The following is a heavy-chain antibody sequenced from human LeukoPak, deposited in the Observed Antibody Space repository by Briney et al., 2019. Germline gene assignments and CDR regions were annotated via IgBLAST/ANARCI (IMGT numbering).Heavy chain of an antibody. CDR2: IKQDGSEK. CDR1: GFTFSSYW. D-gene: IGHD3-22*01. J-gene: IGHJ4*02. Sequence: GGSLRLSCVPSGFTFSSYWMSWVRQAPGKGLEWGANIKQDGSEKYYVGSVKGRFIISRDNAKNSLYLQMNSLRAEDTAVYYCARAMEPYYDSNGCDYWGQGTPVTVSS. CDR3: ARAMEPYYDSNGCDY. V-gene: IGHV3-7*01.